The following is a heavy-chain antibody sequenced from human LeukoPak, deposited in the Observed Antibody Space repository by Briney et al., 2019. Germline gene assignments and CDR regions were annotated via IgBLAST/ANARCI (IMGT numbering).Heavy chain of an antibody. CDR2: IYYSGST. Sequence: PSETLSLTCTVSGGSISSYYWSWIRQPPGKGLEWIGSIYYSGSTYYNPSLKSRVTISVDTSKNQFSLKLSSVTAADTAVYYCARRMRGNLVWFDPWGQGTLVTVSS. CDR1: GGSISSYY. V-gene: IGHV4-59*05. J-gene: IGHJ5*02. D-gene: IGHD4-23*01. CDR3: ARRMRGNLVWFDP.